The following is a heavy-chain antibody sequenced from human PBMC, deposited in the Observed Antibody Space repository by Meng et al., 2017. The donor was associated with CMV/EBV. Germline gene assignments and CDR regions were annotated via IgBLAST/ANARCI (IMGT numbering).Heavy chain of an antibody. J-gene: IGHJ6*02. CDR3: ARSTDDIVVVPAAIKAQVVMDV. CDR2: ISAYNGNT. D-gene: IGHD2-2*02. Sequence: ASVTVSCKASGYTFTSYGISWVRQAPGQGLEWMGWISAYNGNTNYAQKLQGSVTMTTDTSTSTAYMELRSLRSDDTAVYYCARSTDDIVVVPAAIKAQVVMDVWGQGTTVTVSS. V-gene: IGHV1-18*01. CDR1: GYTFTSYG.